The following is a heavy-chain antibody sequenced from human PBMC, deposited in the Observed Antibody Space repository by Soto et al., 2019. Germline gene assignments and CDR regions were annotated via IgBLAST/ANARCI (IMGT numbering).Heavy chain of an antibody. J-gene: IGHJ6*02. D-gene: IGHD3-9*01. CDR1: GDSFTSYW. V-gene: IGHV5-51*01. Sequence: GPLKISCKGCGDSFTSYWSGWVRQMPGKGLEWMGIIYPGDSDTRYSPSFQGQVTISADKSISTAYLQWSSLKASDTAMYYCARRRYDILTGDHYYGMDVWGQGTTVTGSS. CDR2: IYPGDSDT. CDR3: ARRRYDILTGDHYYGMDV.